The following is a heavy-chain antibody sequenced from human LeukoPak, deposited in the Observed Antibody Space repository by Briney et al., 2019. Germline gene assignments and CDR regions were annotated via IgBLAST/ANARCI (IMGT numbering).Heavy chain of an antibody. Sequence: GGSLRLSCAASGFTFSSYSMNWVRQAPGKGLEWVSSISSSSSYIYYADSVKGRFTISRDNAKNSLYLQMNSLRAEDTAMYYCARDISSTSREHMTDYWGQGTLVTVSS. CDR3: ARDISSTSREHMTDY. J-gene: IGHJ4*02. CDR2: ISSSSSYI. CDR1: GFTFSSYS. V-gene: IGHV3-21*01. D-gene: IGHD2-2*01.